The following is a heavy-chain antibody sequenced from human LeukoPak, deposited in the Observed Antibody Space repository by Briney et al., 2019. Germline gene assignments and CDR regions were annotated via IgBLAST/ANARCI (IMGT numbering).Heavy chain of an antibody. CDR2: IKEDGSEK. CDR1: GLTFSSYW. CDR3: AGNLPGFDY. J-gene: IGHJ4*02. Sequence: TGGSLRLSCAASGLTFSSYWMSWVRQAPGKGLEWVAKIKEDGSEKHYVDSVKGRFTISRDNAKNSLYLQMNSLRAEDTAMYYCAGNLPGFDYWGQGTLVTVSS. V-gene: IGHV3-7*03.